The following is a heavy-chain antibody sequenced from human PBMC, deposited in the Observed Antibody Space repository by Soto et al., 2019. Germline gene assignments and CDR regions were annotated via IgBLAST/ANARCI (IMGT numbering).Heavy chain of an antibody. CDR2: IKQHGSER. CDR1: GFTFSSYW. CDR3: ARGAGGVSVY. D-gene: IGHD2-8*02. J-gene: IGHJ4*02. V-gene: IGHV3-7*05. Sequence: DVQLVASGGGLVQPGGSLRLSCAASGFTFSSYWMSWVRQAPGKGLEWVANIKQHGSERWYVDSVKGRFTISRDNAKNSLYLQMNSLSPEDTAVYFCARGAGGVSVYWGPGTLVTVSS.